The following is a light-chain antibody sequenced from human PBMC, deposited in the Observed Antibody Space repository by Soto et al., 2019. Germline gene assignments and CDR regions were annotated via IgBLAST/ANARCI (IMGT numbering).Light chain of an antibody. CDR2: GAS. J-gene: IGKJ1*01. CDR1: QSVSNNA. CDR3: MQATQFPRT. V-gene: IGKV3-20*01. Sequence: EIVLTQSPGTLSLSPGERATLSCRASQSVSNNALAWYQQKPGQAPRLLIYGASNRATGIPDVFSGSGSGTDFTLTISRLEAEDFAVYYCMQATQFPRTFGQGTKVEIK.